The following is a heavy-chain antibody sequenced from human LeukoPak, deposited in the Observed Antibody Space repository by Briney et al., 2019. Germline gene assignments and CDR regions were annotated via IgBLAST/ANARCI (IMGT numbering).Heavy chain of an antibody. CDR1: GFTFSDYA. J-gene: IGHJ3*02. CDR2: ISPSGSST. Sequence: GGSLRLSCAASGFTFSDYAMSWVRQAPGKGLEWVSAISPSGSSTYYADSVKGRFTISRDSSKNTLYLQMNSLRAEDTAIYYCAKGVSGYYYADDAFDIWGQGTMVTVSS. D-gene: IGHD3-22*01. V-gene: IGHV3-23*01. CDR3: AKGVSGYYYADDAFDI.